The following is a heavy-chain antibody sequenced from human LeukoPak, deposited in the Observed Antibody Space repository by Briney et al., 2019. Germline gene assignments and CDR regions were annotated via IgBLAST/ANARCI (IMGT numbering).Heavy chain of an antibody. CDR2: IYYSGIT. V-gene: IGHV4-59*01. CDR1: GDSISNYY. Sequence: SETLSLTCIVSGDSISNYYWNWIRQPPGKGLQWIGYIYYSGITNYNPSLKSRVTISVDTSKNQFSLKLSSVTAADTAVYYCARTGSTVTMLYPFDHWGQGTLVTVSS. D-gene: IGHD4-17*01. J-gene: IGHJ4*02. CDR3: ARTGSTVTMLYPFDH.